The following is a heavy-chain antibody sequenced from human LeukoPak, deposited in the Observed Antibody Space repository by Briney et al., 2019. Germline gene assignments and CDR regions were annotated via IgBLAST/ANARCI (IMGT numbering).Heavy chain of an antibody. D-gene: IGHD3-3*01. V-gene: IGHV1-18*01. CDR1: GYTFTSYG. CDR2: ISAYNGNT. J-gene: IGHJ5*02. CDR3: ARAGGITIFGVVYTYNWFDL. Sequence: ASVKVSCKASGYTFTSYGISWVRQAPGQGLEWMGWISAYNGNTNYAQKLQGRVTMTTDTSTSTAYMELRSLRSDDTAVYYCARAGGITIFGVVYTYNWFDLWGQGTLVTVSS.